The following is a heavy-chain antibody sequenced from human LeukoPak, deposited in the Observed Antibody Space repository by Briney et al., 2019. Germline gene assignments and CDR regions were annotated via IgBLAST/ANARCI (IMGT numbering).Heavy chain of an antibody. J-gene: IGHJ5*02. V-gene: IGHV1-2*02. CDR2: INPNSGGT. CDR3: ARDRIWFGELGENWFDP. CDR1: GYTFTGYY. D-gene: IGHD3-10*01. Sequence: EASVTVSCKASGYTFTGYYMHWVRQAPGQGLEWMGWINPNSGGTNYAQKFQGRVTMTRDTSISTAYMELSRLRSDDTAVYYCARDRIWFGELGENWFDPWGQGTLVTVSS.